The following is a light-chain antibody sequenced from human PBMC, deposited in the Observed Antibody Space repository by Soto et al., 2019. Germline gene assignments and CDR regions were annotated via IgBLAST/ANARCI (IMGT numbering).Light chain of an antibody. CDR1: QSISSW. J-gene: IGKJ1*01. CDR2: KAS. CDR3: QKYNSYSPK. V-gene: IGKV1-5*03. Sequence: DIQMTHSPSTLSASVLYRVTITFRSSQSISSWLAWYQQKPGKAPKLLIHKASSLQSGVPSRFSGSGSGTDFTLTISSLHPDDFATYYCQKYNSYSPKFGQGTKVDIK.